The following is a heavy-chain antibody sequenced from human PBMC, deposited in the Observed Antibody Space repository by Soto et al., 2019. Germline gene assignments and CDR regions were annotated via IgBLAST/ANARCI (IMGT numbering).Heavy chain of an antibody. CDR3: ARDRAGIVLMVYASGGMDV. J-gene: IGHJ6*03. V-gene: IGHV3-7*01. D-gene: IGHD2-8*01. CDR2: IKQDGSEK. CDR1: GFTFSSYW. Sequence: GGSLRLSCAASGFTFSSYWMSWVRQAPGKGLEWEANIKQDGSEKYYVDSVKGRFTISRDNAKNSLYLQMNSLRAEDTAVYYCARDRAGIVLMVYASGGMDVWGKGTTVTVSS.